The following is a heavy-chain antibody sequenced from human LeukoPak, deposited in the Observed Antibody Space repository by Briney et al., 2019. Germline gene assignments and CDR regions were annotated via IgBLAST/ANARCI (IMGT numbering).Heavy chain of an antibody. Sequence: PVGSLRLSCAASGFTFSGYGMYWVRQAPGKGLEWVAFIRYDGTNKYYVDSVKGRFTISRDNSKSTVYLQMNSLRAEDTAVYYCAKDQLYGSGSYSYYYYYMDVWGKGTTVTVSS. V-gene: IGHV3-30*02. CDR1: GFTFSGYG. J-gene: IGHJ6*03. D-gene: IGHD3-10*01. CDR3: AKDQLYGSGSYSYYYYYMDV. CDR2: IRYDGTNK.